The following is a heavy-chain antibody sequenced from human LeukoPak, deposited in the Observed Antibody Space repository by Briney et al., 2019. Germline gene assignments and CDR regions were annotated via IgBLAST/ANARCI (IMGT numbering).Heavy chain of an antibody. CDR2: ISGSGGST. D-gene: IGHD2-2*01. CDR3: AKSGPYCSSTSCNYFDY. Sequence: GGSLRLSCAASGFTFSSYAMSWVRQAPGKGLEWVSAISGSGGSTYYADSVKGRFTISRGNSKNTLYLQMNSLRAEDTAVYYCAKSGPYCSSTSCNYFDYWGQGTLVTVSS. V-gene: IGHV3-23*01. J-gene: IGHJ4*02. CDR1: GFTFSSYA.